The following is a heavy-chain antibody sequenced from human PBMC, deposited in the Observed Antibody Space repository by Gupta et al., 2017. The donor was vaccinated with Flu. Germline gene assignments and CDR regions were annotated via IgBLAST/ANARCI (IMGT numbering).Heavy chain of an antibody. V-gene: IGHV3-9*01. Sequence: EVQLVESGGGLVQPGGSLRLCCAASGFTFDDYAMHWVRQAPGKGLEWVSGISWNSGSIGYADSVKGRFTISRDNAKNSLYLQMNSLRAEDTALYYCAKAGEYSYGYSDFDYWGQGTLVTVSS. CDR3: AKAGEYSYGYSDFDY. CDR1: GFTFDDYA. D-gene: IGHD5-18*01. CDR2: ISWNSGSI. J-gene: IGHJ4*02.